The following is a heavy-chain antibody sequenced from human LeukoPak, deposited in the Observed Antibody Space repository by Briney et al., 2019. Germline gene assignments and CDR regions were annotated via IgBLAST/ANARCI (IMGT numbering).Heavy chain of an antibody. CDR1: GGSISSGGYY. CDR3: ARAWDNWNYFENY. D-gene: IGHD1-7*01. Sequence: SETLSLTCTVSGGSISSGGYYWGWIRQPPGKGLEWIGYIYHSGSTYYNPSLKSRVTISVDRSKNQFSLKLSSVTAADTAVYYCARAWDNWNYFENYWGQGTLVTVSS. V-gene: IGHV4-30-2*01. J-gene: IGHJ4*02. CDR2: IYHSGST.